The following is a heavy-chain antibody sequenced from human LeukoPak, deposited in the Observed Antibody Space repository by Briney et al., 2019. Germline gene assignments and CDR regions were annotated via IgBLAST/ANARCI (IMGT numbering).Heavy chain of an antibody. Sequence: GGSLRLSCAASGFTFSNYAMSWVRQAPGKGLEWVSLISGSGNNIYYADSVKGRFTISRDNSKNTLYLQMNSLRAEDTAVYYCARGSTSTWYDYWGQGILVTVSS. CDR3: ARGSTSTWYDY. CDR2: ISGSGNNI. CDR1: GFTFSNYA. D-gene: IGHD6-13*01. V-gene: IGHV3-23*01. J-gene: IGHJ4*02.